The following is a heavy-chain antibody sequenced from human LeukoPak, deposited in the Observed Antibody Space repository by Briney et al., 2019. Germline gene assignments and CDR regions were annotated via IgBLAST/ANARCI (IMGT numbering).Heavy chain of an antibody. CDR3: ASGTTDIVVVPATLRNYYFDY. CDR1: GYTFTSYG. J-gene: IGHJ4*02. CDR2: ISAYNGNT. D-gene: IGHD2-2*01. V-gene: IGHV1-18*01. Sequence: ASVKVSCKASGYTFTSYGISWVRQAPGQGLEWMGWISAYNGNTNYAQKLQGRVTITADKSTSTAYMELSSLRSEDTAVYYCASGTTDIVVVPATLRNYYFDYWGQGTLVTVSS.